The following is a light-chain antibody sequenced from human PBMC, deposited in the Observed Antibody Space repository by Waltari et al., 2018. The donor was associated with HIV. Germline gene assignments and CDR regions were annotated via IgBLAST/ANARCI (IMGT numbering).Light chain of an antibody. Sequence: SDVTQPASVSGFPGQSITVSCTGAGTDFGFYNSISWYQQPPGKVPKLLLYAVDSRASGVSSRFSGSKSGNTASLTISGLHLDDEGVYYCASYTAKDTVLFGGGTTVTVL. CDR2: AVD. CDR1: GTDFGFYNS. CDR3: ASYTAKDTVL. J-gene: IGLJ2*01. V-gene: IGLV2-14*03.